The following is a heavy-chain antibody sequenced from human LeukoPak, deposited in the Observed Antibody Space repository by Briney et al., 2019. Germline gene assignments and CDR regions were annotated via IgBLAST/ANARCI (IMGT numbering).Heavy chain of an antibody. D-gene: IGHD4-11*01. V-gene: IGHV3-74*03. CDR1: GFIFNTYW. Sequence: GGSLRLSCAASGFIFNTYWMHWVRQAPGKGLVWVARIKTDGSFITYADSVKGRFTISRDNARNTLYLEMNSLRVEDTAVYYCARSGFSNYFDYWGRGALVTVSS. J-gene: IGHJ4*02. CDR3: ARSGFSNYFDY. CDR2: IKTDGSFI.